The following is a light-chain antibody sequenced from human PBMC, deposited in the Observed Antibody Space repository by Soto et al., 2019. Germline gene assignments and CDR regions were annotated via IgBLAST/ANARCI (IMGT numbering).Light chain of an antibody. Sequence: ALRMTQSPSSLSASTGDRVTITCRASQGISSYLAWYQQKPGKAPKLLIYAASTLQSGVPSRFSGSGSGTDFTLTISCLQSEDFATYSCHQYYSYPGFTFGPGTKVDIK. CDR3: HQYYSYPGFT. CDR1: QGISSY. CDR2: AAS. J-gene: IGKJ3*01. V-gene: IGKV1-8*01.